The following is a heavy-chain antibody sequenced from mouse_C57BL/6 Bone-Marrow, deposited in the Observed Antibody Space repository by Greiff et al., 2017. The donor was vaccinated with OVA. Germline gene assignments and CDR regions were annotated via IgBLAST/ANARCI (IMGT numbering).Heavy chain of an antibody. CDR2: IYPGDGDT. J-gene: IGHJ2*01. CDR3: ARHDDGYYASYFDY. V-gene: IGHV1-82*01. Sequence: QVQLKESGPELVKPGASVKISCKASGYAFSSSWMNWVKQRPGKGLEWIGRIYPGDGDTNYNGKFKGKATLTADKSSSTAYMQLSSLTSEDSAVYFCARHDDGYYASYFDYWGQGTTLTVSS. D-gene: IGHD2-3*01. CDR1: GYAFSSSW.